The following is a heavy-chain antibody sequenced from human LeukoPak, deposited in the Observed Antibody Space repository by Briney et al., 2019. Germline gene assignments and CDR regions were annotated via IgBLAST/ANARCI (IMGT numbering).Heavy chain of an antibody. CDR2: MNPNSGNT. Sequence: ASVKVSCKASGYTFTNYDINWVRQASGQGLEWMGWMNPNSGNTGSAQKFQGRVTMTSNTSISTAYMELSGLRSEDTAVYYCARGLRREQQLLRAFDYWGQGTPVTVSS. D-gene: IGHD6-13*01. CDR3: ARGLRREQQLLRAFDY. V-gene: IGHV1-8*01. CDR1: GYTFTNYD. J-gene: IGHJ4*02.